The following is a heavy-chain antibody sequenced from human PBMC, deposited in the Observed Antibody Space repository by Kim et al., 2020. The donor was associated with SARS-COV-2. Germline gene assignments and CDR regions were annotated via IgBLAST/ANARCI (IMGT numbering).Heavy chain of an antibody. V-gene: IGHV3-30*18. CDR3: AKVQGYSSGWEDY. CDR2: ISYDGSNK. J-gene: IGHJ4*02. CDR1: GFTFSSYG. Sequence: GGSLRLSCAASGFTFSSYGMHWVRQAPGKGLEWVAVISYDGSNKYYADSVKGRFTISRDNSKNTLYLQMNSLRAEDTAVYYCAKVQGYSSGWEDYWGQGTLVTVSS. D-gene: IGHD6-19*01.